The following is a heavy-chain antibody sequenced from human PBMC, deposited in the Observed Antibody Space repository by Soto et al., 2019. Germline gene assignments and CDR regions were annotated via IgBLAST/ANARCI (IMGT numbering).Heavy chain of an antibody. CDR3: ASGDSSGYYPPGY. D-gene: IGHD3-22*01. V-gene: IGHV1-69*13. J-gene: IGHJ4*02. CDR1: GGTFSSYA. Sequence: SVKVSCKASGGTFSSYAISWVRQAPGQGLEWMGGIIPIFGTANYAQKFQGRVTITADESTSTAYMELSSLRSEDTAVYYCASGDSSGYYPPGYWGQGTLVTVSS. CDR2: IIPIFGTA.